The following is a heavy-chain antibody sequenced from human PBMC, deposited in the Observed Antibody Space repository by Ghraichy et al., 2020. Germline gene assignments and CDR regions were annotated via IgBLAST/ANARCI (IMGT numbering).Heavy chain of an antibody. D-gene: IGHD3-10*01. CDR3: ARAGIGWFDP. Sequence: SLNISCTVSGGSISSGSYYWSWIRQPAGKGLEWIGRIYTSGSTNYNPSLKSRVTISVDTSKNQFSLKLSSVTAADTAVYYCARAGIGWFDPWGQGTLVTVSS. CDR2: IYTSGST. V-gene: IGHV4-61*02. CDR1: GGSISSGSYY. J-gene: IGHJ5*02.